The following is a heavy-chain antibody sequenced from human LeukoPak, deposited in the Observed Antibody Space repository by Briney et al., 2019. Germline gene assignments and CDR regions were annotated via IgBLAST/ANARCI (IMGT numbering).Heavy chain of an antibody. CDR2: IYPGDSET. CDR3: ARRSRRYDFWSGYVDV. CDR1: GYSFTSYW. Sequence: GESLKISCKGSGYSFTSYWIGWVRQMPGKGLEWMGIIYPGDSETRYSPSFQGQVTISADKSISTAYLQWSSLKASDTAMYYCARRSRRYDFWSGYVDVWGKGTTVTVSS. J-gene: IGHJ6*04. V-gene: IGHV5-51*01. D-gene: IGHD3-3*01.